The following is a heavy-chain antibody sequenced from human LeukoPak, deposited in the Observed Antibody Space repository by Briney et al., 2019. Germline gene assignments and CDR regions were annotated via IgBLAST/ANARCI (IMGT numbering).Heavy chain of an antibody. CDR3: TKAPIVSCSGAFCYPFDS. V-gene: IGHV3-23*01. D-gene: IGHD2-15*01. CDR1: GFYFANYA. J-gene: IGHJ4*02. CDR2: TVGGGSPNT. Sequence: GGSLRLSCAASGFYFANYAMSWVRQAPGKGLEWVSATVGGGSPNTYHADSVKGRFTISRDNSKDTLFLQMNSLRAEDTAIYYCTKAPIVSCSGAFCYPFDSWGQGTLVTVSS.